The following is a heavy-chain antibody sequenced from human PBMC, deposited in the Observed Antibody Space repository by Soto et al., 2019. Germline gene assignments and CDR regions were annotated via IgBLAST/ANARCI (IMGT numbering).Heavy chain of an antibody. Sequence: GGSLRLSCAASGFTFNNYGMHWVRQAPGKGLEWVALIWHDGSNKGYADSVKGRFTISRDNSKNTLNLQMNSLRVEDTTVYYCTRAAIKGELLDYWGQGTQVTVSS. CDR3: TRAAIKGELLDY. D-gene: IGHD1-26*01. CDR1: GFTFNNYG. V-gene: IGHV3-33*01. J-gene: IGHJ4*02. CDR2: IWHDGSNK.